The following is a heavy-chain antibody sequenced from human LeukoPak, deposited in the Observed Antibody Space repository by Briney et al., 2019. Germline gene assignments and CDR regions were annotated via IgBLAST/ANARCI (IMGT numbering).Heavy chain of an antibody. V-gene: IGHV3-23*01. CDR2: ISGNTGST. CDR1: GFTFTNYA. Sequence: GGSLRLSCAASGFTFTNYAMSWVRQTPGKGLEWVSGISGNTGSTHYADSVKGRFTISRDNSKNTLYLQMHSLRAQDTALYYCARESSWSFDYWGQGTLVTVSS. CDR3: ARESSWSFDY. D-gene: IGHD6-13*01. J-gene: IGHJ4*02.